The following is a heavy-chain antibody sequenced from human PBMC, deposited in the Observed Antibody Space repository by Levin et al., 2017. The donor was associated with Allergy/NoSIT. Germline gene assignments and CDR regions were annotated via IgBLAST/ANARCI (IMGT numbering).Heavy chain of an antibody. CDR2: IYNDGRT. CDR1: GFAVSDNY. CDR3: ARDTGMAIHDY. V-gene: IGHV3-53*01. D-gene: IGHD5-18*01. J-gene: IGHJ4*02. Sequence: SCAASGFAVSDNYMSWVRQAPGKGLEWVSIIYNDGRTYYTDSVKGRFTISKDTSENRLYLQMNSLRAEDTAVYYCARDTGMAIHDYWGQGTLVTVSS.